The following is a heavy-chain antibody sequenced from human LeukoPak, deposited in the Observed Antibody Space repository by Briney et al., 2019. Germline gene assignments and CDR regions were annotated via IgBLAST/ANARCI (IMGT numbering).Heavy chain of an antibody. D-gene: IGHD4-17*01. CDR2: IGGTHSNI. CDR3: ARDRDYAFDS. V-gene: IGHV3-48*02. CDR1: GFTFSIYS. Sequence: GGSLRLSCAASGFTFSIYSMNWVRQAPGKGLEWVSYIGGTHSNIYYADSVKGRFTISRDDAKNSLYLQMNSLRDEDTAVYYCARDRDYAFDSWGQGTLVTVSS. J-gene: IGHJ4*02.